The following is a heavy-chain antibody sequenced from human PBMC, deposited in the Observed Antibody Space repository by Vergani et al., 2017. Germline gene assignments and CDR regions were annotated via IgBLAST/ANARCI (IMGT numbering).Heavy chain of an antibody. CDR1: GGSFSGYY. CDR2: INHSGST. Sequence: QVQLQQWGAGLLKPSETLSLTCAVYGGSFSGYYWSWIRQPPGKGLEWIGEINHSGSTNYNPSLKSRVTISVDTSKNQFSLKLSSVTAADTAVYYCARGGGWFGTSYWFDPWGQGTLVTVSS. CDR3: ARGGGWFGTSYWFDP. J-gene: IGHJ5*02. D-gene: IGHD3-10*01. V-gene: IGHV4-34*01.